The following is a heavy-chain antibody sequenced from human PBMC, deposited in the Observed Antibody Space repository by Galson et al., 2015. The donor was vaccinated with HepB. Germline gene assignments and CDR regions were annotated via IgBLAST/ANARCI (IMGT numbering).Heavy chain of an antibody. CDR3: AKPPWTVFGVVSRKSYYFDH. CDR1: GFTFSSYA. CDR2: VSASGGGA. V-gene: IGHV3-23*01. Sequence: SLRLSCAASGFTFSSYATHWVRQAPGKGLEWVSSVSASGGGAHYADSVKGRFAVSRDNSKNTLYLQMNSLRAEDTAVYYCAKPPWTVFGVVSRKSYYFDHWGRGTLVTVSS. J-gene: IGHJ4*02. D-gene: IGHD3-3*01.